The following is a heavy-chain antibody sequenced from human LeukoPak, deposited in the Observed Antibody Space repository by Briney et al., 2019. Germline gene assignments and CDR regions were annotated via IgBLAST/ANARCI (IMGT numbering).Heavy chain of an antibody. CDR3: AKDGKGVFDY. Sequence: PGGSLRLSCTASGFSFSTYGMTWVRQAPGKGLEWVSGISGSDGSTYYADSVKGRFIISRDNSKNTLYLQMNSLRAEDTAVYYCAKDGKGVFDYWGQGTLVTVSS. J-gene: IGHJ4*02. V-gene: IGHV3-23*01. D-gene: IGHD4-23*01. CDR2: ISGSDGST. CDR1: GFSFSTYG.